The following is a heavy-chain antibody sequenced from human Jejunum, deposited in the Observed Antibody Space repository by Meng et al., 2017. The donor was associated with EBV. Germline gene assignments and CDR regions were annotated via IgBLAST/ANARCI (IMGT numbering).Heavy chain of an antibody. J-gene: IGHJ4*02. CDR2: ISGTGGST. CDR3: VRDGYNYIPFDY. V-gene: IGHV3-23*01. CDR1: GFTWSSYA. Sequence: EVTLLESGGGLVQPGGSLRLSCAASGFTWSSYAMSWVRQAPGKGLEWVSHISGTGGSTYYADSVKGQFTASRDNSKNTLYLQMNSLRADDTAVYYCVRDGYNYIPFDYWGQGTLVTVSS. D-gene: IGHD5-24*01.